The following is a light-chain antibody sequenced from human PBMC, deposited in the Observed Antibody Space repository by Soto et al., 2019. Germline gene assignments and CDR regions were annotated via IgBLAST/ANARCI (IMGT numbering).Light chain of an antibody. CDR1: QSVSSY. J-gene: IGKJ1*01. Sequence: EIVLTQSPAILSMSPGERATLSCRASQSVSSYFACYQQKPGQAPRLLIYDASNRATGVPARFSGSGSGTDFNHPSSSIEPEDFAVYYCQQRRYWPVTFGQGTKVEIK. CDR2: DAS. CDR3: QQRRYWPVT. V-gene: IGKV3-11*01.